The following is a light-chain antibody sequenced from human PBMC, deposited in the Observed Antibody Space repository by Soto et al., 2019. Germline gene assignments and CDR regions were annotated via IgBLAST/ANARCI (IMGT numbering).Light chain of an antibody. CDR1: QSVSSSY. CDR3: QHYSSSPPEFT. Sequence: EIVLTQSPGTLSLSPGERATLSCRASQSVSSSYLARYQQRPGQAPRLLIFGASYRATGIPYRFSGSGSGTDFSLTISRLEPEDFAVYYCQHYSSSPPEFTFGPGTKVDSK. J-gene: IGKJ3*01. CDR2: GAS. V-gene: IGKV3-20*01.